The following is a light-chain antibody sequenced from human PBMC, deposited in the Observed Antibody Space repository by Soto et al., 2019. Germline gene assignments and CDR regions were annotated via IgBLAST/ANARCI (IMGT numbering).Light chain of an antibody. CDR2: GAS. J-gene: IGKJ1*01. CDR1: QSVTSDD. V-gene: IGKV3-20*01. Sequence: EIVLTQSPGTLSLSPGERATLSCRASQSVTSDDLAWYQQKPGQAPRLLISGASSRATGIPDRFNGGGSGTDFTITISRLEPEDFAAYYCQQYFSSPWTFGQGTRVEIK. CDR3: QQYFSSPWT.